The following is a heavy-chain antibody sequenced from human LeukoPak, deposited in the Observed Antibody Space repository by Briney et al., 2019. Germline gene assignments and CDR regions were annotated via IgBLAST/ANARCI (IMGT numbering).Heavy chain of an antibody. Sequence: PGASLRLSCAASGFTFSCYAMNWVRQAPGKWLEWVSANSSTGGSTFYADSVKGRFTVSRDNSKNTLSLQMNSLRAEDTAVYYCAKDPGVVPAHYFDYWGQGILVTVSS. V-gene: IGHV3-23*01. CDR1: GFTFSCYA. D-gene: IGHD2-2*01. CDR3: AKDPGVVPAHYFDY. J-gene: IGHJ4*02. CDR2: NSSTGGST.